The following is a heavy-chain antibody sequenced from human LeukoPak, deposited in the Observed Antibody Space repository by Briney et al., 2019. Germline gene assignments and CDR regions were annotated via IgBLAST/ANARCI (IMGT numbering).Heavy chain of an antibody. CDR1: GFTFTTYA. CDR2: IGSGSGGNT. D-gene: IGHD6-13*01. CDR3: ATRIAAAGNDAFDI. J-gene: IGHJ3*02. V-gene: IGHV3-23*01. Sequence: PGGSLRLSCAASGFTFTTYAMSWVRQAPGKGLEWVSAIGSGSGGNTFYADSVKGRFTISRDNAKNSLYLQMNSLRAEDTAVYYCATRIAAAGNDAFDIWGQGTMVTVSS.